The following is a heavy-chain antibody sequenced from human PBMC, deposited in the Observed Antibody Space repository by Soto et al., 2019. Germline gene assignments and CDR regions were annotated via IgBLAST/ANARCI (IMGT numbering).Heavy chain of an antibody. CDR2: IFTNGNT. D-gene: IGHD1-20*01. CDR1: GVSMNYYY. J-gene: IGHJ6*02. CDR3: ASGPLVSRYYGLNV. V-gene: IGHV4-4*07. Sequence: KPSETVSLTCSVSGVSMNYYYWSWIRQTAGRGLEWIGRIFTNGNTNYNPSLRGRLTMSVDTSTNQVSLRLTSVTAADTAVYYCASGPLVSRYYGLNVWGQGTTVTVSS.